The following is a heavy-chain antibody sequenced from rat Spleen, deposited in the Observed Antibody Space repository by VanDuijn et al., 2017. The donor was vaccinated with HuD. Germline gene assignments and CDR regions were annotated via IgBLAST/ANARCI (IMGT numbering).Heavy chain of an antibody. Sequence: EVKLVESGGGLVQPGRSLKLSCAASGLSFSNYDMAWVRQAPTKGLEWVASISYDGTATYYRDSVKGRFTLSRDNAKSTLYLQLDSLRSEDTATYYCTTDTFYDGTYYPGGFDYWGQGVMVTVSS. V-gene: IGHV5-20*01. J-gene: IGHJ2*01. CDR1: GLSFSNYD. CDR3: TTDTFYDGTYYPGGFDY. CDR2: ISYDGTAT. D-gene: IGHD1-12*02.